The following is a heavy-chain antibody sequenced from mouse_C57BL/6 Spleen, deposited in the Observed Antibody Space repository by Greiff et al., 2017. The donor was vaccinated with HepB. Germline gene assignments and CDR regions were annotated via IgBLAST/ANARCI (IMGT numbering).Heavy chain of an antibody. D-gene: IGHD1-1*01. V-gene: IGHV3-6*01. CDR2: ISYDGSN. CDR3: ARDYYGSSYDY. CDR1: GYSITSGYY. J-gene: IGHJ2*01. Sequence: EVQVVESGPGLVKPSQSLSLTCSVTGYSITSGYYWNWIRQLPGNKLEWMGYISYDGSNNYNPSLKNRISITSDTSKNQFFLKLNSGTTEDTATYYCARDYYGSSYDYWGQGTTLTVSS.